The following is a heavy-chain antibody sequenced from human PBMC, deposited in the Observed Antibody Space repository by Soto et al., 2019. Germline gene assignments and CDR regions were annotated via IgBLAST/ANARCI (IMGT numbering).Heavy chain of an antibody. V-gene: IGHV3-15*07. CDR1: GFIFGDAW. CDR3: TTDVPDYGGNSGVGY. Sequence: EVQLVESGGGLVKPGGSFRVSCVASGFIFGDAWMNWVRQAPGKGLEWVGRINSKAYGGTTDYAAPVKGRFTISRDDSKNTLYLQMNSLKTEDTAVYYCTTDVPDYGGNSGVGYWGQGTLVTVSS. D-gene: IGHD4-17*01. J-gene: IGHJ4*02. CDR2: INSKAYGGTT.